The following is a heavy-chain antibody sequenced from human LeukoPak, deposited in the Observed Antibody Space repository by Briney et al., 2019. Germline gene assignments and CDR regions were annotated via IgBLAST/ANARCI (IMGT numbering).Heavy chain of an antibody. D-gene: IGHD3-22*01. V-gene: IGHV4-39*01. CDR3: ARLGGRYYYDSSGYLRPYFDY. CDR2: IYYSGST. Sequence: SETLSLTCTVSGGSISSSSYYWGWIHQPPGKGLEWIGSIYYSGSTYYNPSLKSRVTISVDTSKNQFSLKLSSVTAADTAVYYCARLGGRYYYDSSGYLRPYFDYWGQGTLVTVSS. CDR1: GGSISSSSYY. J-gene: IGHJ4*02.